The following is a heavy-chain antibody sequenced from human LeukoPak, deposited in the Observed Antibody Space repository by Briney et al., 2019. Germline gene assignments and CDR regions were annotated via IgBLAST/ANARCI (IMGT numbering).Heavy chain of an antibody. D-gene: IGHD2/OR15-2a*01. CDR3: ARNSALDY. V-gene: IGHV3-33*01. CDR2: MWSDGSNK. J-gene: IGHJ4*02. CDR1: GFTFSSYD. Sequence: GGSLRLSCAASGFTFSSYDMHWVRQAPGKGLEWVAVMWSDGSNKYHAVSVKGRFTISRDNSKNTLYLQMNSLRAEDTAVYYCARNSALDYWGQGTLVTVSS.